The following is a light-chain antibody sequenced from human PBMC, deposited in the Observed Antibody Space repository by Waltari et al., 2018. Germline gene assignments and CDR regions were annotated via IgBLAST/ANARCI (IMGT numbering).Light chain of an antibody. Sequence: DIVLTQSPATLSLSPGDRVHLTCRASHSVRHYIARYQQRPGQPPRLLIYYASNRATGVSPRFSGSGSGTDFTLTISSLEPEDFAVYYCQHRSNWPPIIFGQGTRLEIK. J-gene: IGKJ5*01. CDR1: HSVRHY. CDR3: QHRSNWPPII. CDR2: YAS. V-gene: IGKV3-11*01.